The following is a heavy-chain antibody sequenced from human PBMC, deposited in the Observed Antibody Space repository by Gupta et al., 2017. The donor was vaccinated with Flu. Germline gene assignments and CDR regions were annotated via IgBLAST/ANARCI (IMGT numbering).Heavy chain of an antibody. V-gene: IGHV1-3*04. Sequence: QAQLVQSGAEVKKPGASVKVSCKTSGYTFTTYPLHWVRQAPGQRPEWMGWINSDTGYTKYSENLQGRVTISRDTSASTAYMELRSLRPEDTAVYYCARESLGYSSNWYYDSWGQGTLVTVSS. D-gene: IGHD6-13*01. CDR2: INSDTGYT. CDR3: ARESLGYSSNWYYDS. J-gene: IGHJ4*02. CDR1: GYTFTTYP.